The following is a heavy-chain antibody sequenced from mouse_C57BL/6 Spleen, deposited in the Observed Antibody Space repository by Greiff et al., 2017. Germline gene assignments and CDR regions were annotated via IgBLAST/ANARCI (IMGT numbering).Heavy chain of an antibody. Sequence: EVQLQQSGPELVKPGASVEIPCKASGYTFTDYNMYWVKQSHGKSLEWSGDINPNNGGTIYNQKFKGKATLTVDTSSSTAYMALRSLTSEDTAVYYCARHDGAYWYFDVWGTGTTVTVSS. D-gene: IGHD2-3*01. V-gene: IGHV1-18*01. J-gene: IGHJ1*03. CDR1: GYTFTDYN. CDR3: ARHDGAYWYFDV. CDR2: INPNNGGT.